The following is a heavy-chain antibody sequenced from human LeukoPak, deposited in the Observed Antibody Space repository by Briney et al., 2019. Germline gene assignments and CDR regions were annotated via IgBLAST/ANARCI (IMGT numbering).Heavy chain of an antibody. V-gene: IGHV4-59*01. Sequence: PSETLSLTCTVSGGSISSYYWSWIRQPPGKGLEWIGYIYDSGSTNYNPSLKSRVTISVATSKNQFSLKLSSVTAADTAVYYCARGARAKTTVYYYYYMDVWGKGTTVTVSS. D-gene: IGHD4-17*01. J-gene: IGHJ6*03. CDR2: IYDSGST. CDR3: ARGARAKTTVYYYYYMDV. CDR1: GGSISSYY.